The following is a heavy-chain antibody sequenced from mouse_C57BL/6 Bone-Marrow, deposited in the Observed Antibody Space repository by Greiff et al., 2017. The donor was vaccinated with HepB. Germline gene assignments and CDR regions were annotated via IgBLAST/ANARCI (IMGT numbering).Heavy chain of an antibody. CDR2: IYPYNGVS. CDR1: GYSFTGYY. CDR3: ARDRQLRPFDY. Sequence: EVNVVESGPELVKPGASVKISCKASGYSFTGYYMHWVKQSHGNILDWIGYIYPYNGVSSYNQKFKGKATLTVDKSSSTAYMELRSLTSEDSAVYYCARDRQLRPFDYWGQGTTLTVSS. V-gene: IGHV1-31*01. D-gene: IGHD3-2*02. J-gene: IGHJ2*01.